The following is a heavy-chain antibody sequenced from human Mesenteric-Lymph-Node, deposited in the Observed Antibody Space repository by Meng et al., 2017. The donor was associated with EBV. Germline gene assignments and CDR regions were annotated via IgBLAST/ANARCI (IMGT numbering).Heavy chain of an antibody. CDR1: GGSISSGN. V-gene: IGHV3-30*03. D-gene: IGHD6-19*01. CDR3: AREGSSGWYPDY. CDR2: ISFDGRNE. J-gene: IGHJ4*02. Sequence: QVHQQELGPGLVKPSGTLSLTCAVSGGSISSGNWWSWFRQAPGKGLEWVADISFDGRNEYYADSVKGRFTISRDNSKNPLYLQMNSLRGEDTAVYYCAREGSSGWYPDYWGQGTLVTVSS.